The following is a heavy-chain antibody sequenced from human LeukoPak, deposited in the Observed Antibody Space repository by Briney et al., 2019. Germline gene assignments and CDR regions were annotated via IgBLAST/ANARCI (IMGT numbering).Heavy chain of an antibody. J-gene: IGHJ6*02. V-gene: IGHV4-30-4*01. CDR2: IYYSGST. CDR3: AREAGGNRASYYYFGMDV. D-gene: IGHD4-23*01. Sequence: PSETLSLTCTVSGGSIRSGDYYWSWIRQPPGKGLEWIGYIYYSGSTYYNPSLKSRVTISDTSKNQFSLKLSSVTAADTAVYYCAREAGGNRASYYYFGMDVWGQGTTVTVSS. CDR1: GGSIRSGDYY.